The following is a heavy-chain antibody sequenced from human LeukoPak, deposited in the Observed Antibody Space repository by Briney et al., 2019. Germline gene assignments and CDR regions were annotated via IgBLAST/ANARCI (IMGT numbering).Heavy chain of an antibody. Sequence: GGSLRLSCAASGFTFSSYSMNWVRQAPGKGLEWVSYISSSSSTIYYADSVKGRFTISRDNAKNSLYLQMNSLRAEDTAVYYCARDATAKRIIAVAKPYDYWGQGTLVTVSS. CDR3: ARDATAKRIIAVAKPYDY. CDR2: ISSSSSTI. J-gene: IGHJ4*02. CDR1: GFTFSSYS. V-gene: IGHV3-48*04. D-gene: IGHD6-19*01.